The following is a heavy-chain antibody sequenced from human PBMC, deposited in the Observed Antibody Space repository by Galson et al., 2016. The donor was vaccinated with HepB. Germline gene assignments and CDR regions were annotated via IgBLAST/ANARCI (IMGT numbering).Heavy chain of an antibody. D-gene: IGHD6-6*01. CDR1: GGSISSYY. CDR3: ARRFGSSSGDYFDY. V-gene: IGHV4-59*12. J-gene: IGHJ4*02. CDR2: IYYSGST. Sequence: SETLSLTCTVSGGSISSYYWSWIRQPPGKGLEWIGHIYYSGSTNYNPSLKSRVTISVDTSKSQFSLNLNSVTAADTAVYFCARRFGSSSGDYFDYWGQGTLVTVSS.